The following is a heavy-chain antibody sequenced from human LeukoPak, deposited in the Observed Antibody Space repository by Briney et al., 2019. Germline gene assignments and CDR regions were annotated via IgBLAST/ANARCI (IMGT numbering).Heavy chain of an antibody. Sequence: PSETLSLTCTVSGDSINSLDLWSWVRQPPGQGLEWIGEMYLSGTTHSNPSVKSRVTISVDKSKNQFFLNLSSVTAADTAVYYCAGLVGRYSSGLYYYYFDYWGQGTLVTVSS. D-gene: IGHD3-22*01. CDR1: GDSINSLDL. V-gene: IGHV4-4*02. CDR3: AGLVGRYSSGLYYYYFDY. J-gene: IGHJ4*02. CDR2: MYLSGTT.